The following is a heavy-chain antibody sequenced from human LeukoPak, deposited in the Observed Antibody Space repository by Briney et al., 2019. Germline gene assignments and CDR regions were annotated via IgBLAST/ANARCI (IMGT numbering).Heavy chain of an antibody. CDR1: GGSFSGYY. CDR3: ARAAAGANRRGNWFDP. V-gene: IGHV4-34*01. Sequence: SETLSLTCAVYGGSFSGYYWSWIRQPPGKGLEWIGEINHSGSTNYNPSLKSRVTISVDTSQNQFSLKLSSVTAADTAVYYCARAAAGANRRGNWFDPWGQGTLVTVSS. CDR2: INHSGST. J-gene: IGHJ5*02. D-gene: IGHD6-13*01.